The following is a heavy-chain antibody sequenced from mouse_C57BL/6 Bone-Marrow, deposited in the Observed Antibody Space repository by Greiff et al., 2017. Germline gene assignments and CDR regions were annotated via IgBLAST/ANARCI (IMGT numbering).Heavy chain of an antibody. Sequence: VMLVESGPGLVQPSQSLSITCTVSGFSLTSYGVHWVRPSPGKGLEWLGVIWSGGSTDYNAAFISRLSISKDNSKSQVFFKMSSLQADDTAIYYCARNALGDYWGQGTSVTVSS. D-gene: IGHD2-10*02. J-gene: IGHJ4*01. CDR1: GFSLTSYG. CDR2: IWSGGST. CDR3: ARNALGDY. V-gene: IGHV2-2*01.